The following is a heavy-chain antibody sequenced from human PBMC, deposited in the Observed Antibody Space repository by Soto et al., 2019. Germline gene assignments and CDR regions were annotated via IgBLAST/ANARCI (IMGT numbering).Heavy chain of an antibody. CDR1: GGSISSYY. V-gene: IGHV4-59*01. J-gene: IGHJ4*02. CDR2: IYYSGST. CDR3: ASLDPPGY. D-gene: IGHD1-1*01. Sequence: PSETLSLTCTVSGGSISSYYWSWIRQPPGKGLEWIGYIYYSGSTNYNPSLKSRVTISVDTSKNQFSLKLSSVTAADTAVYYRASLDPPGYWGQGTLVTVSS.